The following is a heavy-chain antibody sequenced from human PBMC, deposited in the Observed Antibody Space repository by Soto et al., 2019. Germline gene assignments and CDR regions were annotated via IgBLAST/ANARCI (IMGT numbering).Heavy chain of an antibody. CDR2: MNPNSGNT. J-gene: IGHJ2*01. D-gene: IGHD2-2*01. CDR3: ARAPRYQLPSHYWYFDV. Sequence: QVQLVQSGAEVKKPGASVKVSCKASGYTFTSYDINWVRQATGQGLEWMGWMNPNSGNTGYAQKFQGRVTMTRNTSISTAYMELSSLRSEDTAVYYCARAPRYQLPSHYWYFDVWGRGTLVTVAS. CDR1: GYTFTSYD. V-gene: IGHV1-8*01.